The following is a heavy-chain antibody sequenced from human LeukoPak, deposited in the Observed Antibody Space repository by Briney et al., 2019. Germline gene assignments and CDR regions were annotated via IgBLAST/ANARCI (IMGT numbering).Heavy chain of an antibody. D-gene: IGHD2-2*01. CDR2: ISYDGSKK. V-gene: IGHV3-30*04. Sequence: PGRSLRLSCAASGFTFSSYAMHWVRQAPGKGLEWVADISYDGSKKYYADSVKGRFTISRDNSKNTLYLQMNSLRAEDTAVYYCARETLGYCSSTSCYDFDYWGQGTLVTVSS. CDR3: ARETLGYCSSTSCYDFDY. CDR1: GFTFSSYA. J-gene: IGHJ4*02.